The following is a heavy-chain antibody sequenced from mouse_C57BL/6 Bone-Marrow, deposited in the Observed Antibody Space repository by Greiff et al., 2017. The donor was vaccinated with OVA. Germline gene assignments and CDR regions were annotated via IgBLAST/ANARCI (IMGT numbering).Heavy chain of an antibody. Sequence: VQLQQSGPELVKPGASVKISCKASGYAFSSSWMNWVKQRPGKGLEWIGRIYPGDGDTNYNGKFKGKATLTADKSSSTAYMQLSSLTSEDSAVYFCARSDLSFDYWGQGTTLTVSS. J-gene: IGHJ2*01. CDR1: GYAFSSSW. V-gene: IGHV1-82*01. CDR3: ARSDLSFDY. CDR2: IYPGDGDT.